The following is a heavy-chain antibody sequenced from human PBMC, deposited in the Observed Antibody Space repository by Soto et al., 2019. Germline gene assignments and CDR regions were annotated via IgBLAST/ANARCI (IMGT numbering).Heavy chain of an antibody. CDR1: GHSISSGYY. Sequence: SGTLSLTCAVSGHSISSGYYWGWIRQPPGKGLEWIGSFYHSGSTYYNPSLKSRVTISVDTSKNQFSLKLSSVTAADTAVYYCARGEYYGSGNYFDYWGQGTLVTVSS. V-gene: IGHV4-38-2*01. CDR3: ARGEYYGSGNYFDY. D-gene: IGHD3-10*01. CDR2: FYHSGST. J-gene: IGHJ4*02.